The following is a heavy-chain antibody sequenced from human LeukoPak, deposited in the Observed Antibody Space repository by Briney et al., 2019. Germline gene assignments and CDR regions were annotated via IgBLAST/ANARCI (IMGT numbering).Heavy chain of an antibody. V-gene: IGHV3-30*03. CDR1: GFTFSSYG. Sequence: GGSLRLSCAASGFTFSSYGMHWVRQAPGKGLEWVAVISYDGSNRYYVDSVKGRFTISRDNSKNTLYLQMNSLRAEDTAVYYCASDSSGYEDDAFDIWVQGTMITVSS. CDR3: ASDSSGYEDDAFDI. D-gene: IGHD3-22*01. J-gene: IGHJ3*02. CDR2: ISYDGSNR.